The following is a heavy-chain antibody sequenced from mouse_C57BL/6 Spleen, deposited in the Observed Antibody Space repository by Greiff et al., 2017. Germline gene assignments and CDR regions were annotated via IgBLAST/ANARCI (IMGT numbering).Heavy chain of an antibody. CDR1: GYTFTSYW. J-gene: IGHJ4*01. CDR3: ARRGGYAMDY. Sequence: QVQLKQPGAELVMPGASVKLSCKASGYTFTSYWMHWVKQRPGQGLEWIGEIDPSDSYTNYNQKFKGKSTLTVDKSSRTAYMQLSSLTSEDSAVYYCARRGGYAMDYWGQGTSVTVSS. CDR2: IDPSDSYT. V-gene: IGHV1-69*01.